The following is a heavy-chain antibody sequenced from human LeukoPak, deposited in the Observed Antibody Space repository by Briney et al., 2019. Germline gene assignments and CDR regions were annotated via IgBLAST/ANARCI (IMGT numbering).Heavy chain of an antibody. CDR1: GNSISSGYY. V-gene: IGHV4-38-2*01. J-gene: IGHJ4*02. D-gene: IGHD3-22*01. CDR2: IYHIGST. Sequence: SETLSLTCAVTGNSISSGYYWGWMRQPPGKGLEWIGSIYHIGSTYYNPSLKSRVTISVDTSKNRFSLKLSSVTAADTAVYYCAGQHDSNGYYFYWGQGTLVTVSS. CDR3: AGQHDSNGYYFY.